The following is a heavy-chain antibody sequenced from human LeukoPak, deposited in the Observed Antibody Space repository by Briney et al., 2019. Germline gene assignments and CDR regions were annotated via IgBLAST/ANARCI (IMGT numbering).Heavy chain of an antibody. CDR2: ISTTGSAM. CDR3: ARDRGPEPDY. CDR1: GFTFRSYE. V-gene: IGHV3-48*03. J-gene: IGHJ4*02. D-gene: IGHD3-10*01. Sequence: GRSLRLSCAASGFTFRSYEMNWVRQAPGKGLEWVSYISTTGSAMYYADSVKGRFTTSRDNAKNSLHLQMNSLRAEDTAVYYCARDRGPEPDYWGQGTLVTVSS.